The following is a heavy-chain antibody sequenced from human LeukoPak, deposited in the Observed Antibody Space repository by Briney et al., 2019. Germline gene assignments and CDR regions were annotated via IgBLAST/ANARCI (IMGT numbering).Heavy chain of an antibody. J-gene: IGHJ3*02. D-gene: IGHD3-3*01. Sequence: ASVKVSCKASGYTFAGYYMHWVRQAPGQGLEWMGWINPNSGGTNYAQKFQGRVTMTRDTSISTAYMELSRLRSDDTAVYYCARDSVGRYYDFWSGYSNDAFDIWGQGTMVTVSS. CDR3: ARDSVGRYYDFWSGYSNDAFDI. V-gene: IGHV1-2*02. CDR1: GYTFAGYY. CDR2: INPNSGGT.